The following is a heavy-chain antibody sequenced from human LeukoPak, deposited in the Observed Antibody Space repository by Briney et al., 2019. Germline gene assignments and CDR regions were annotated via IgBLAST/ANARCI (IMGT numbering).Heavy chain of an antibody. J-gene: IGHJ4*02. CDR1: GYTFTSYD. Sequence: ASVKVSCKASGYTFTSYDINWVRQATGQGLEWMGWMNPNSGNTGYAQKFQGRVTMTRNTSISTAYMELSSLRPEDTAVYYCARVNTMVRGVYLRYWGQGTLVTVSS. CDR3: ARVNTMVRGVYLRY. V-gene: IGHV1-8*01. D-gene: IGHD3-10*01. CDR2: MNPNSGNT.